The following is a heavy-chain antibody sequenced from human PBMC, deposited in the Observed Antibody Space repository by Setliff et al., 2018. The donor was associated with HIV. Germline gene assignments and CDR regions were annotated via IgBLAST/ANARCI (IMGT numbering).Heavy chain of an antibody. V-gene: IGHV1-3*01. J-gene: IGHJ5*02. Sequence: ASVKVSCKASGYTFTSYAMHWVRQAPGQRLEWMGWINAANGYTKYSQKFQGRVTITRDTSANTAYMELSSLRSEDTAVYYCARPRSGGSGSYSWFDPWGQGTLVTVSS. CDR2: INAANGYT. CDR3: ARPRSGGSGSYSWFDP. D-gene: IGHD3-10*01. CDR1: GYTFTSYA.